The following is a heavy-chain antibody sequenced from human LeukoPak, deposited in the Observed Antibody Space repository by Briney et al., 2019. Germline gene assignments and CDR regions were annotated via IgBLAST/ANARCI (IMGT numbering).Heavy chain of an antibody. V-gene: IGHV3-7*04. CDR2: IHPEGNEK. CDR1: GFAFSNFW. CDR3: ARGDDFSGDH. J-gene: IGHJ4*02. Sequence: GGSLRLSCAVSGFAFSNFWMSWVRQAPGRGLEWVANIHPEGNEKYHVESVKGRFAISRDNAKNSLFLQMNGLRVEDTAVYYCARGDDFSGDHWGQGTLVTVSS. D-gene: IGHD1-1*01.